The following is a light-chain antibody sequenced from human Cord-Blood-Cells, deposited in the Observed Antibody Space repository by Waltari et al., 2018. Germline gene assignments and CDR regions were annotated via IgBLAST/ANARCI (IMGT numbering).Light chain of an antibody. V-gene: IGLV2-8*01. CDR2: EVS. CDR1: SSDVGGSNY. CDR3: SSYAGSNNYV. Sequence: QSALTQPPSASGSPGQSVTLPCTGTSSDVGGSNYIPWYQQHPGKAPKLMIYEVSKRPSGVPDRFSGSKSGNTASLTVSGLQAEDEADYYCSSYAGSNNYVFGTGTKVTVL. J-gene: IGLJ1*01.